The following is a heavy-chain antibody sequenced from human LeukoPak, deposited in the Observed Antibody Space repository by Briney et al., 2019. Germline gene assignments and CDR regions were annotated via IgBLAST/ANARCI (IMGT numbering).Heavy chain of an antibody. CDR3: ARLSSAGVMFDP. CDR2: INPNSGGT. V-gene: IGHV1-2*02. D-gene: IGHD6-25*01. J-gene: IGHJ5*02. Sequence: ASVKVSCKASGYTFTGNYMHWVRQAPGQGLEWMGWINPNSGGTNYAQKFQGRVTMTRDTSISTAYMELSRLRSDDTAVYYCARLSSAGVMFDPWGQGTLVTVSS. CDR1: GYTFTGNY.